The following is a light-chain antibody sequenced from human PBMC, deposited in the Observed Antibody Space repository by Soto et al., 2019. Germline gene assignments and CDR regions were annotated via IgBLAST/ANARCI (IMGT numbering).Light chain of an antibody. CDR1: QTVSSY. Sequence: ENVLTPSPGTLSLSPGERATLSCRASQTVSSYLTWYQQRPGQAPRLLIYGASKRATGIPDRFSGSGSGTDFTLTISRLEPEDVALYYCQQYGTSPITFGHGTRLEIK. CDR3: QQYGTSPIT. V-gene: IGKV3-20*01. J-gene: IGKJ5*01. CDR2: GAS.